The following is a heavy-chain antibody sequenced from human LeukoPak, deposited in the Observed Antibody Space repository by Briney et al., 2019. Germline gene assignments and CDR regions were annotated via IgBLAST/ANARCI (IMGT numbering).Heavy chain of an antibody. CDR1: GGSISSGDYY. J-gene: IGHJ4*02. CDR2: IYYSGST. CDR3: ARVGYYYDSSGYWYYFDY. Sequence: PSETLSLTCTVSGGSISSGDYYWSWIRQPPGKGLEWIGYIYYSGSTYYNPSLKSRVTISVDTSKNQFSLKLSSVTAADTAVYYCARVGYYYDSSGYWYYFDYWGQGTLVTVSS. V-gene: IGHV4-30-4*01. D-gene: IGHD3-22*01.